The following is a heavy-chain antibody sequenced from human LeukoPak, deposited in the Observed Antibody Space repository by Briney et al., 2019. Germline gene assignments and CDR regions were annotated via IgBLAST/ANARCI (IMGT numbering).Heavy chain of an antibody. V-gene: IGHV4-39*01. J-gene: IGHJ5*02. CDR1: GGSISSGSYY. Sequence: SETLSLTCTVSGGSISSGSYYWGWIRQPPGKGLEWIGSIYYSGSTYYNPSLKSRVTISVDTSKNQFSLKLSSVTAADTAVYYCARHGTSGYDYRNWFDPWGQGTLVTVSS. D-gene: IGHD5-12*01. CDR2: IYYSGST. CDR3: ARHGTSGYDYRNWFDP.